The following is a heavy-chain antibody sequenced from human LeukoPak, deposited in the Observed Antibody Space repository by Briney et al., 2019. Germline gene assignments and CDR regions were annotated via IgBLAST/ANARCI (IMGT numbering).Heavy chain of an antibody. D-gene: IGHD1-26*01. Sequence: GASVKVSCKASGGTFSSYAISWVRQAPGQGLEWMGRIIPILGIANYAQKFRGRVTITADKSTSTAYMELSSLRSEDTAVYYCARALIVGASNAYYFDYWGQGTLVTVSS. V-gene: IGHV1-69*04. CDR1: GGTFSSYA. J-gene: IGHJ4*02. CDR2: IIPILGIA. CDR3: ARALIVGASNAYYFDY.